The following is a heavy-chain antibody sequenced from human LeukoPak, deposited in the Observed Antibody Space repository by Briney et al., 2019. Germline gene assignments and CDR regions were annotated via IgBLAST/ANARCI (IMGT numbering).Heavy chain of an antibody. J-gene: IGHJ6*03. V-gene: IGHV3-23*01. CDR1: GFTFSSYA. Sequence: GGSLRLSCAASGFTFSSYAMSWVRQAPGKGLEWVSAISGSGGSTYYADSVKGRFTISRDNAKNSLYLQMNSLRAEDTAVYYCARYCTNGVCFTQAYGYYYYMDVWGKGTTVTVSS. CDR2: ISGSGGST. CDR3: ARYCTNGVCFTQAYGYYYYMDV. D-gene: IGHD2-8*01.